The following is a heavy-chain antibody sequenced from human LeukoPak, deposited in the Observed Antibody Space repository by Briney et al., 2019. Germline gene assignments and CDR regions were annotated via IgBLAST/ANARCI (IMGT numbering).Heavy chain of an antibody. CDR1: GYIFTSYW. CDR2: IYPGDSDT. Sequence: XESLQISCKGSGYIFTSYWIGGGRQLPGKGLEGMGIIYPGDSDTRYSPSFQGQVTISPDKSISTAYLQWSSLKASDTAMYYCARSVNVDTAMVTWGQGTLVTVSS. J-gene: IGHJ4*02. D-gene: IGHD5-18*01. CDR3: ARSVNVDTAMVT. V-gene: IGHV5-51*01.